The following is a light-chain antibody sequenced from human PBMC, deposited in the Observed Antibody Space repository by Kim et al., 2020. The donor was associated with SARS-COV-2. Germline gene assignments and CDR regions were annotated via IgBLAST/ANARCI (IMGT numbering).Light chain of an antibody. J-gene: IGKJ1*01. CDR3: KQYYDFPRT. Sequence: AIRMTQTPSSFSASTGHRVTITCRASQAIRSYLDWYQQKPGKAPKLLMYAASTLQSGVPSRFSGSGSGTDFTLTISCLQSEDFATYYCKQYYDFPRTFAEGTKVGIK. CDR2: AAS. CDR1: QAIRSY. V-gene: IGKV1-8*01.